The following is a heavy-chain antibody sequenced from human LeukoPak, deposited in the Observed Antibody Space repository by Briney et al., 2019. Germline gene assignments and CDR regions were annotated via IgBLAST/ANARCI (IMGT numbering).Heavy chain of an antibody. Sequence: SVKVSCKASGGTFSSYAISWVRQAPGQGLKWMGGIIPIFGTANYAQKFQGRVTITADESTSTAYMELSSLRSEDTAVYYCAGDGYSYGHHGYYFDYWGQGTLVTVSS. D-gene: IGHD5-18*01. CDR1: GGTFSSYA. V-gene: IGHV1-69*13. J-gene: IGHJ4*02. CDR3: AGDGYSYGHHGYYFDY. CDR2: IIPIFGTA.